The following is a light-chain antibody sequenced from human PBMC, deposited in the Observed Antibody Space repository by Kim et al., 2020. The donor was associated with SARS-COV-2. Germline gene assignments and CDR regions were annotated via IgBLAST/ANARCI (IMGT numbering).Light chain of an antibody. CDR1: SLRTYY. Sequence: SSELTQDPAVSVALGQTVRITCQGDSLRTYYASWYQQKPGQAPLLVIYDKDKRPSGIPDRFSGSTSGNTASLTITGAQAGDEADYYCNSRDSGGFHWVFGAGTQLTVL. V-gene: IGLV3-19*01. CDR2: DKD. CDR3: NSRDSGGFHWV. J-gene: IGLJ3*02.